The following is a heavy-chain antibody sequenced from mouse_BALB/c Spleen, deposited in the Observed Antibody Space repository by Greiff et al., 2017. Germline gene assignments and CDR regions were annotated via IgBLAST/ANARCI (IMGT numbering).Heavy chain of an antibody. J-gene: IGHJ4*01. Sequence: EVKLQESGGGLVKPGGSLKLSCAASGFTFSSYTMSWVRQTPEKRLEWVATISSGGSYTYYPDSVKGRFTISRDNAKNTLYLQMSSLKSEDTAMYYCTRYYEYDGDYYAMDYWGQGTSVTVSS. CDR1: GFTFSSYT. CDR3: TRYYEYDGDYYAMDY. CDR2: ISSGGSYT. D-gene: IGHD2-4*01. V-gene: IGHV5-6-4*01.